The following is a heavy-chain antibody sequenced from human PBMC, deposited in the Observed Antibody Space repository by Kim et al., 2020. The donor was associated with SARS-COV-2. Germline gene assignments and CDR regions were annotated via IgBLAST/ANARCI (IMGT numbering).Heavy chain of an antibody. D-gene: IGHD3-10*01. CDR1: GFTFSSYA. J-gene: IGHJ4*02. CDR2: ISGSGGST. Sequence: GGSLRLSCAASGFTFSSYAMSWVRQAPGKGLEWVSAISGSGGSTYYADSVKGRFTISRDNSKNTLYLQMNSLRAEDTAVYYCAKDQGYGSGSYYNDPGYWGQGTLVTVSS. V-gene: IGHV3-23*01. CDR3: AKDQGYGSGSYYNDPGY.